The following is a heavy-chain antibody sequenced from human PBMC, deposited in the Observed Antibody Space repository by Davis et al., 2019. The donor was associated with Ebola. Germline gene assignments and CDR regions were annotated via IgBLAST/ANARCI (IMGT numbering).Heavy chain of an antibody. CDR3: AKDPVSEYYDILTGSYYSEYFDY. D-gene: IGHD3-9*01. J-gene: IGHJ4*02. V-gene: IGHV3-23*01. Sequence: AGSLRLSCAASGFTFSSYAMSWVRQAPGKGLEWVSAISGSGGSTYYADSVKRRFTIFRDNSKNTLYLQMNSLRAEDTDVYYCAKDPVSEYYDILTGSYYSEYFDYWGQGTLVTVSS. CDR2: ISGSGGST. CDR1: GFTFSSYA.